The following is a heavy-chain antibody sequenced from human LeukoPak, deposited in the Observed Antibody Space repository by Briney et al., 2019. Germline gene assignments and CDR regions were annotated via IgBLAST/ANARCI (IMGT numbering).Heavy chain of an antibody. J-gene: IGHJ4*02. CDR2: IYHSGSI. D-gene: IGHD3-22*01. CDR3: ARGRFSKWLIGYYFDY. Sequence: SETLSLTCTVSGYSISNGYYWGWIRQPPGKGLEWIGSIYHSGSIYYNPSLKSRVTISVDTSKNQLSLKLSSVTAADTAVYYCARGRFSKWLIGYYFDYWGQGTLVTVSS. V-gene: IGHV4-38-2*02. CDR1: GYSISNGYY.